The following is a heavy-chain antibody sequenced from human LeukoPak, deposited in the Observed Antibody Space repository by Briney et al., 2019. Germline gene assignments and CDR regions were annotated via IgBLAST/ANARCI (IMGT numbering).Heavy chain of an antibody. V-gene: IGHV4-59*12. CDR3: ARDSIAGYSLSW. CDR1: GGSISSYY. CDR2: MYYSGST. D-gene: IGHD3-9*01. J-gene: IGHJ4*02. Sequence: SETLSLTCSVSGGSISSYYWSWIRQPPGKGLEWIGYMYYSGSTRYNPSLKSRVTISVDTSKNQFSLKLSSVTAADTAVYYCARDSIAGYSLSWWGQGTLVTVSS.